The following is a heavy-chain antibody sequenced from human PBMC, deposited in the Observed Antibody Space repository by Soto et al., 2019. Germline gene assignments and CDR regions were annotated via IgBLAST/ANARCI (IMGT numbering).Heavy chain of an antibody. J-gene: IGHJ4*02. Sequence: EVQLVESGGGLVQPGRSLRLSCAASGFTFDDYAMHWVRQAPGKGLEWVSGISWNSGSIGYADSVKGRFTISRDNAKNSLYLQMNSLRAEDTALYYCAKDGGPTIFGVEGGRKFDYWGQGTLVTVSS. V-gene: IGHV3-9*01. CDR3: AKDGGPTIFGVEGGRKFDY. D-gene: IGHD3-3*01. CDR1: GFTFDDYA. CDR2: ISWNSGSI.